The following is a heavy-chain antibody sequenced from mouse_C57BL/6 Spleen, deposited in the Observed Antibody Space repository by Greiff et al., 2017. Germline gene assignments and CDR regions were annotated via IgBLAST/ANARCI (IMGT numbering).Heavy chain of an antibody. D-gene: IGHD4-1*02. J-gene: IGHJ3*01. V-gene: IGHV1-19*01. CDR2: INPYNGGT. Sequence: EVKLQESGPVLVKPGASVKMSCKASGYTFTDYYMNWVKQSHGKSLEWIGVINPYNGGTSYNQKFKGKATLTVDKSSSTAYMELNSLTSEDSAVYYCARGANWDGWFAYWGQGTLVTVSA. CDR3: ARGANWDGWFAY. CDR1: GYTFTDYY.